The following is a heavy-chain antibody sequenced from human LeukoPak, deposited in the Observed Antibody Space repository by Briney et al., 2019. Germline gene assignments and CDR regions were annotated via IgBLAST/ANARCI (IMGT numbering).Heavy chain of an antibody. CDR1: GGSISSYY. CDR3: ARGFGRKGYYFDY. Sequence: ASETLSLTCTVSGGSISSYYWSWIRQPPGKGLEWIGYIYYSGSTNYNPSLKSRVTISVDTSKNQLSLKLSSVTAADTAVYYCARGFGRKGYYFDYWGQGTLVTVSS. J-gene: IGHJ4*02. CDR2: IYYSGST. V-gene: IGHV4-59*08. D-gene: IGHD3-10*01.